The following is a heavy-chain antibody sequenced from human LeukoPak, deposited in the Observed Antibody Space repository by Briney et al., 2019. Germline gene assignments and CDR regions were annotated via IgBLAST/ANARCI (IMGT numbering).Heavy chain of an antibody. D-gene: IGHD3-10*01. Sequence: ASVKVSCKASGYSFTGYYMHWVRQAPGQGVEWMGWINPNTGDANYAQKFQGRVTMTRDTSISTAYMVLSRLRSDDTAAYYCARATGDRRILGFWGRGTLVTVSS. CDR1: GYSFTGYY. CDR3: ARATGDRRILGF. J-gene: IGHJ2*01. V-gene: IGHV1-2*02. CDR2: INPNTGDA.